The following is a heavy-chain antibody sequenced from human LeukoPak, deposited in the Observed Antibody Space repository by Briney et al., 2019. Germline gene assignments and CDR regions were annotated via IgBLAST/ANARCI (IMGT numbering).Heavy chain of an antibody. CDR3: ARDIIAVAGPHWFDP. V-gene: IGHV4-39*07. J-gene: IGHJ5*02. Sequence: PSETLSLTCTVSGGSIRSSYYYWSWIRQPPGKGLEWIGEINHSGSTNYNPSLKSRVTISVDTSKNQFSLKLSSVTAADTAVYYCARDIIAVAGPHWFDPWGQGTLVTVSS. CDR1: GGSIRSSYYY. CDR2: INHSGST. D-gene: IGHD6-19*01.